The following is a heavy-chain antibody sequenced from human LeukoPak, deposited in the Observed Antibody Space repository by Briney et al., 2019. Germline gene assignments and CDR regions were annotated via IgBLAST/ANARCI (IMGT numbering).Heavy chain of an antibody. V-gene: IGHV1-46*01. CDR2: INPSGGST. CDR3: ARSGYSYAAEGHAFDI. Sequence: ASVKVSCKASGYTFTSYYMHWVRQAPGQGLEWMGIINPSGGSTSYAQKFQGKVTMTRDTSTSTVYMELSSLRSEDTAVYYCARSGYSYAAEGHAFDIWGQGTMVTVSS. D-gene: IGHD5-18*01. J-gene: IGHJ3*02. CDR1: GYTFTSYY.